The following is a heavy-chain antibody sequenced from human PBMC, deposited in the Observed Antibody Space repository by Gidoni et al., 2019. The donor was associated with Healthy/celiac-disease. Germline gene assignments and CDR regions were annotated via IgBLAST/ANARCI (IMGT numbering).Heavy chain of an antibody. Sequence: QVQLVQSGAEVKKPGASVKVSCEASGYTFTGYYMHWVRQAPGQGLEWMGWINPNSGGTNYAQKFQGWVTMTRDTSISTAYMELSRLRSDDTAVYYCARVALGRYSSSGLDFDYWGQGTLVTVSS. V-gene: IGHV1-2*04. CDR1: GYTFTGYY. CDR2: INPNSGGT. CDR3: ARVALGRYSSSGLDFDY. J-gene: IGHJ4*02. D-gene: IGHD6-13*01.